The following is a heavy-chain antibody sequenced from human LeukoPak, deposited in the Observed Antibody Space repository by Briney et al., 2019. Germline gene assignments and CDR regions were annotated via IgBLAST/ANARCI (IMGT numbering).Heavy chain of an antibody. CDR2: ISINTNT. J-gene: IGHJ5*02. Sequence: PGGSLTLSCAASGIAVSGNYMTWVRQPPGKGLEWVSFISINTNTFYAHSVRGRFTTSRDTSKNKLLLQMNTLTAEDSAIYYCGISQAWGHLYEAWGQGTLVTVSS. CDR1: GIAVSGNY. D-gene: IGHD2-8*01. V-gene: IGHV3-53*01. CDR3: GISQAWGHLYEA.